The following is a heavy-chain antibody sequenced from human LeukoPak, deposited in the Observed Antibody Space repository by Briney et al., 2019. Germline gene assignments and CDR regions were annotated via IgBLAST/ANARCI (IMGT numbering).Heavy chain of an antibody. J-gene: IGHJ4*02. V-gene: IGHV3-49*03. Sequence: PGGSLRLSCTASGFTFGDHSVSWFRQAPGKGLEWVGFIRSKAYGGTAEYAASVKGRFTISRDDSKSVAYPQMDSLKTEDTAVYYCTREIRYFDWFQADYWGQGTLVTVSS. CDR3: TREIRYFDWFQADY. CDR1: GFTFGDHS. CDR2: IRSKAYGGTA. D-gene: IGHD3-9*01.